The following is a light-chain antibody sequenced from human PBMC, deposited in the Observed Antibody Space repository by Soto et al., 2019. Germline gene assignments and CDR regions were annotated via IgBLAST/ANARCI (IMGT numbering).Light chain of an antibody. V-gene: IGKV3-15*01. CDR3: QKYNNWPRT. Sequence: EIVMTQSPATLSVSPVERATLSCRASQSVSSNLASYQQKPGQAPRLLIYGASTRATGIPARFSGSGSGTEFTLTISSLQSEDFAVYYCQKYNNWPRTFGQGTKVDIK. CDR1: QSVSSN. J-gene: IGKJ1*01. CDR2: GAS.